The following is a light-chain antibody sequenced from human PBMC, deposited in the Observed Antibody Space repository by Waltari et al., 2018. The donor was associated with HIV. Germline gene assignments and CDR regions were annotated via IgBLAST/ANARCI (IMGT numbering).Light chain of an antibody. J-gene: IGLJ3*02. V-gene: IGLV2-23*02. CDR1: SSDAGSYNL. CDR2: EVS. CDR3: CSYAGSSTL. Sequence: QSALTQPASVSGSPGQSITIPCTGTSSDAGSYNLVSWYQQHPGKAPKRMIYEVSKRPSGVSNRFSGSKSGNTASLTISGLQAEDEADYYCCSYAGSSTLFGGGTKLTVL.